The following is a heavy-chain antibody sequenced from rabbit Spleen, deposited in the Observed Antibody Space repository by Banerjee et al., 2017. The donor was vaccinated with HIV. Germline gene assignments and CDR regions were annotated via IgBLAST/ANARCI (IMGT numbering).Heavy chain of an antibody. CDR1: GVSFSAYSY. Sequence: QSLEESGGALVKPGASLTLTCTASGVSFSAYSYMCWVRQAPGKGLEWIACIDSGSSGFTYFASWAKGRFTISKTSSTTVTLQMTSLTAADTATYFCAREIAGVAESFNLWGQGTLVTVS. J-gene: IGHJ4*01. V-gene: IGHV1S40*01. CDR3: AREIAGVAESFNL. CDR2: IDSGSSGFT. D-gene: IGHD4-2*01.